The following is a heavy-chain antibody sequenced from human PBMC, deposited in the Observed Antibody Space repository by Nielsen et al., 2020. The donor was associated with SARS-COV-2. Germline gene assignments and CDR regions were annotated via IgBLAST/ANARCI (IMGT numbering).Heavy chain of an antibody. CDR1: GGSMSNYY. V-gene: IGHV4-59*01. J-gene: IGHJ6*02. CDR3: ARDEIFDLYGVDV. D-gene: IGHD3-3*01. Sequence: SETLSLTCTVSGGSMSNYYWSWIRQPPGKGLEWIGYISNSGSTNYNPSLKSRVTISLDTSKNQFSLKVRSVTAADTAVYYCARDEIFDLYGVDVWGQGTTVIVSS. CDR2: ISNSGST.